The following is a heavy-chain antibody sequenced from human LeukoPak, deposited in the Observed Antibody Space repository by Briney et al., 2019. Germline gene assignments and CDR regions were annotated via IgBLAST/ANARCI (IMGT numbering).Heavy chain of an antibody. J-gene: IGHJ3*02. CDR3: ARGGYYYDSSGYDGAFDI. Sequence: GGSLRLSCAASGFTVSSNYMSWVRQAPGKGLEWVSVIYSGGSTYYADSVKGRFTISRDNSKNTLYLQMNSLRAEDTAVYYCARGGYYYDSSGYDGAFDIWGQGIMVTVSS. D-gene: IGHD3-22*01. CDR1: GFTVSSNY. V-gene: IGHV3-53*01. CDR2: IYSGGST.